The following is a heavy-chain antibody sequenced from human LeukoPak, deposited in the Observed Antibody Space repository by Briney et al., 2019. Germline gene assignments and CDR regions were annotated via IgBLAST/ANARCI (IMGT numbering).Heavy chain of an antibody. CDR2: IPYDGSNK. CDR3: ARDRGGWLVPGDAFDI. D-gene: IGHD6-19*01. Sequence: RPGRSLRLSCAASGFTFSSYGMHWVRQAPGKGLEWVAVIPYDGSNKYYADSVKGRFTISRDNSKNTLYLQMNSLRAEDTAVYYCARDRGGWLVPGDAFDIWGQGTMVTVSS. CDR1: GFTFSSYG. J-gene: IGHJ3*02. V-gene: IGHV3-30*19.